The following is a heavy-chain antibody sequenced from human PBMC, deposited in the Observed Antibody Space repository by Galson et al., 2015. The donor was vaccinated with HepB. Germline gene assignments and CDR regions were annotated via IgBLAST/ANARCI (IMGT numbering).Heavy chain of an antibody. CDR1: GSTFTSYG. CDR3: ARDRTRVGAPSYFGY. Sequence: SVKVSCKASGSTFTSYGFSWVRQAPGQGLEWMGWISAYNGNTNYAQNLQGRVTMTTDTSTSTAYMELRSLRSDDTAVYYCARDRTRVGAPSYFGYWGQGTLVTVSS. J-gene: IGHJ4*02. D-gene: IGHD1-26*01. V-gene: IGHV1-18*04. CDR2: ISAYNGNT.